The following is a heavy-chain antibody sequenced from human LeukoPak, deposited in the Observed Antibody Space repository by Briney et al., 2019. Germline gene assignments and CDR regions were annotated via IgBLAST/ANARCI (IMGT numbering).Heavy chain of an antibody. V-gene: IGHV4-59*08. CDR1: GGSISSYY. CDR2: IYYSGST. J-gene: IGHJ5*02. D-gene: IGHD1-1*01. CDR3: ARSQLVWFDP. Sequence: SETLSLTCTVSGGSISSYYWSWIRQPPGKGLEWIGYIYYSGSTNYNPSLKSRVTISIDTSKNQFSLKLRSVTAADTAVYYCARSQLVWFDPWGQGTLVTVSS.